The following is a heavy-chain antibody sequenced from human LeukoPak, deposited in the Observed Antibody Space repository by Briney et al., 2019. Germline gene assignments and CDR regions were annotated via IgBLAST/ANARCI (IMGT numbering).Heavy chain of an antibody. V-gene: IGHV3-33*01. Sequence: GRSLRLSCAASGFTFSSYGMQWVRQAPGKGLEWVAIIWYDGSNKYYADSVKGRFTISRDNSKNTLYLQMNSPRAEDTAVYYCARSTVTDYDAFDIWGQGTMVTVFS. J-gene: IGHJ3*02. CDR3: ARSTVTDYDAFDI. CDR2: IWYDGSNK. CDR1: GFTFSSYG. D-gene: IGHD4-11*01.